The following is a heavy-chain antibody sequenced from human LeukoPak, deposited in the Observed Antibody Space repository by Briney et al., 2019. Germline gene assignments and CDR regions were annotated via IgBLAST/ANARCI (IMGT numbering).Heavy chain of an antibody. Sequence: ASVKVSCKASGGTFSSYAISWVRQAPGQGLEWMGWISAYNGNTNYAQNLQVRVTMTTDTSTSTAYMELRSLRSEDTAVYYCARLDYYDSSGYYTLFDYWGQGTLVTV. D-gene: IGHD3-22*01. V-gene: IGHV1-18*01. J-gene: IGHJ4*02. CDR1: GGTFSSYA. CDR2: ISAYNGNT. CDR3: ARLDYYDSSGYYTLFDY.